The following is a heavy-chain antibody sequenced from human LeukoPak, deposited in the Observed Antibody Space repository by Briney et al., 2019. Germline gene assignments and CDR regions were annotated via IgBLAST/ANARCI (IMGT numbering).Heavy chain of an antibody. Sequence: SETLSLTCTVSGGSISSSSYYWGWIRQPPGKGLEWIGSIYYSGSTYYNPSLKSRVTISVDTSKNQFSLKLSSVTAADTAVYYCVSGSSSWYPNHYYYYYGMDVWGQGTTVTVSS. CDR1: GGSISSSSYY. CDR2: IYYSGST. CDR3: VSGSSSWYPNHYYYYYGMDV. J-gene: IGHJ6*02. V-gene: IGHV4-39*07. D-gene: IGHD6-13*01.